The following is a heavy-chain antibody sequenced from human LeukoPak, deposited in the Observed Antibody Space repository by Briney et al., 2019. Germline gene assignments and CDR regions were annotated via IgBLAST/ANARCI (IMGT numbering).Heavy chain of an antibody. V-gene: IGHV4-59*08. CDR2: IYYSGST. Sequence: SSETLSLTCTVSGGSISSYYWSWIRQPPGKGLEWIGYIYYSGSTNYNPSLKSRVTISVDTSKNQFSLKLGSVTAADTAVYYCASRIVGATGGAFDYWGQGTLVTVSS. J-gene: IGHJ4*02. CDR3: ASRIVGATGGAFDY. CDR1: GGSISSYY. D-gene: IGHD1-26*01.